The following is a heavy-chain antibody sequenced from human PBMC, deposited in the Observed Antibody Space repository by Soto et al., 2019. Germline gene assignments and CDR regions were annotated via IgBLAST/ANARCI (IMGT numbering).Heavy chain of an antibody. CDR1: GDSFASHW. CDR3: ARYSGSYWHYLDF. CDR2: IYPGDSDT. Sequence: VESLRISCKVSGDSFASHWVAWVLQMPEKGLEWIGTIYPGDSDTKYSPAFRGQVTISADTSVSTAYLQWRSLEATDSAIYYCARYSGSYWHYLDFWGQGTMVTVSS. D-gene: IGHD1-26*01. V-gene: IGHV5-51*01. J-gene: IGHJ4*02.